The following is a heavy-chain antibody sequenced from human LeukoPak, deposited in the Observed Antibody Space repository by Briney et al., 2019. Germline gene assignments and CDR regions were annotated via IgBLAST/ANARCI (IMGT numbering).Heavy chain of an antibody. Sequence: SQTLSLTCAISGDSVSSNSATWNWIWQSPSRGIEWLGRTYYRSKWYNDYAMSVQSRITINPDTSKNQFSLQLNSVTPEDTAVYYCASSISNYFDYWGQGTLVTVSS. V-gene: IGHV6-1*01. D-gene: IGHD3-9*01. CDR3: ASSISNYFDY. CDR2: TYYRSKWYN. J-gene: IGHJ4*02. CDR1: GDSVSSNSAT.